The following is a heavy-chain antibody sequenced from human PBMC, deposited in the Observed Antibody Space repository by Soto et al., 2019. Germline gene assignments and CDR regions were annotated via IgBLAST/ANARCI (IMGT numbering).Heavy chain of an antibody. CDR1: GFTFSSHD. V-gene: IGHV3-30*18. CDR2: ISYDGSRK. CDR3: AKGRYNFNS. D-gene: IGHD1-20*01. J-gene: IGHJ4*02. Sequence: QVQLVESGGGVVQPGTSMRLSCAASGFTFSSHDMHWVRQAPGKGLEWVALISYDGSRKNYADSVKGRFTISRDNSKNTLSLQMNSLRVGDTAVYYCAKGRYNFNSWGQGRLVTVSS.